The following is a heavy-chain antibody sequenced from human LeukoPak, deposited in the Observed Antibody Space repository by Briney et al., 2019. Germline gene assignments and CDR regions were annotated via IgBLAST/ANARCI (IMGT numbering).Heavy chain of an antibody. Sequence: PGGSLRLSRAASGFTFSSYAMSWVRQAPGKGLEWVSAISGSGGSTYYADSVKGRFTISRDNSKNTLYLQMNSLRAEDTAVYYCAKGTMVQGVISVFDYWGQGTLVTVSS. J-gene: IGHJ4*02. V-gene: IGHV3-23*01. CDR1: GFTFSSYA. CDR2: ISGSGGST. D-gene: IGHD3-10*01. CDR3: AKGTMVQGVISVFDY.